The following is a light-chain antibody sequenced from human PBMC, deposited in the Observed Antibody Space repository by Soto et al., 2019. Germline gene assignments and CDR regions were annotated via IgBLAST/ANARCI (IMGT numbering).Light chain of an antibody. CDR3: QQYVISVT. CDR1: QSISGNS. CDR2: GAS. J-gene: IGKJ5*01. V-gene: IGKV3-20*01. Sequence: EIVLTQSPGTLSLSPGEGATLSCRASQSISGNSLAWYQQKPGQAPRLLIYGASNRATGIPERFSGSGSGTDFTLTISRLEPQDSAIYYCQQYVISVTFGQGTRLEIK.